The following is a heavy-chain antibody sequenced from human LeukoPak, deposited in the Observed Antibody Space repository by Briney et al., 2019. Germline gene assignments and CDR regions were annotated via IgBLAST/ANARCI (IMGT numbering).Heavy chain of an antibody. D-gene: IGHD4-17*01. CDR1: GFTFSSYS. CDR3: ATNGDSHRAFDI. CDR2: ISSSSSYI. J-gene: IGHJ3*02. V-gene: IGHV3-21*06. Sequence: GGSLRLSCAASGFTFSSYSMNWGRQAPGKGLEWGSSISSSSSYIYYADSVKGRFTISRDNAKNSLYLQMNSLRDEDTSVYYCATNGDSHRAFDIWGQGTMVTVSS.